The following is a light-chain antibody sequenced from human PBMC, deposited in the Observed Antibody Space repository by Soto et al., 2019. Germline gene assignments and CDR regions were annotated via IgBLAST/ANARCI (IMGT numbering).Light chain of an antibody. J-gene: IGKJ1*01. CDR1: QSVTSNY. CDR2: AAS. CDR3: QQYGSSPRT. Sequence: EIVLTQSPGTLSLSPGERAALSCRASQSVTSNYLAWYQQPPGQAPRLLIDAASSRATGLPDRFSGSESGIDFSLTSSSLEPEDVAVYYCQQYGSSPRTFGQGTKVEVK. V-gene: IGKV3-20*01.